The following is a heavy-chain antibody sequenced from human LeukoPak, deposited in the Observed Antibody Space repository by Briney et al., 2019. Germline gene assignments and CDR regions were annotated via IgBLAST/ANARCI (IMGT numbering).Heavy chain of an antibody. CDR2: IRYDGSET. CDR1: GFIFGNYG. J-gene: IGHJ4*02. V-gene: IGHV3-30*02. Sequence: GGSLRLSCGASGFIFGNYGMHWVRQAPGKGLQWVTFIRYDGSETYYADSVKGRFTVSRDNSKNTLSLQMNSLRIEDTALYYCAKGKDYGVDYWGQGTLVTVSS. CDR3: AKGKDYGVDY. D-gene: IGHD4-17*01.